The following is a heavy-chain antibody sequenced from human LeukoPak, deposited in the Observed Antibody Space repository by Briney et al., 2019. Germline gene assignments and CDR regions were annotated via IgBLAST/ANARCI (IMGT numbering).Heavy chain of an antibody. D-gene: IGHD6-6*01. CDR2: INHSGST. Sequence: PSETLSLTCAVYGGSFSGYYWSWIRQPPGKGLEWIGEINHSGSTYYNPSLKSRVTISVDTSKNQFSLKLSSVTAADTAVYYCAREEYYYDYWGQGTLVTVSS. J-gene: IGHJ4*02. V-gene: IGHV4-34*01. CDR3: AREEYYYDY. CDR1: GGSFSGYY.